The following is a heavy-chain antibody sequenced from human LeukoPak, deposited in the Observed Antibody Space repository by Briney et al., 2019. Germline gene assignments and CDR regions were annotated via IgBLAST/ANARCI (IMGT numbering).Heavy chain of an antibody. V-gene: IGHV4-39*01. J-gene: IGHJ4*02. Sequence: KPSETLSLTCTVSGGSISSSSAYYWGWIRQPPGKGLEWIGSIDYSGSTYYNPSLKSRVTISVDTSKNQFSLKLSSVTAADTAVYYCARLYGYNSGLFDYWGQGTLVTVSS. D-gene: IGHD5-18*01. CDR2: IDYSGST. CDR1: GGSISSSSAYY. CDR3: ARLYGYNSGLFDY.